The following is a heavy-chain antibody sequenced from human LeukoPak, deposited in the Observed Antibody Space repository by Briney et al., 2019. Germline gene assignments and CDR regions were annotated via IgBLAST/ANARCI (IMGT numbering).Heavy chain of an antibody. J-gene: IGHJ6*02. CDR1: GFTFSSYA. D-gene: IGHD3-22*01. CDR3: ARYYYDSSGYYYYYYGMDV. Sequence: GGSLRLSCAASGFTFSSYAMSWVRQAPGKGLEWVSAISGSGGSTYYADSVKGRFTISRGNSKNTLYLQMNSLRAEDTAVYYCARYYYDSSGYYYYYYGMDVWGQGTTVTVSS. CDR2: ISGSGGST. V-gene: IGHV3-23*01.